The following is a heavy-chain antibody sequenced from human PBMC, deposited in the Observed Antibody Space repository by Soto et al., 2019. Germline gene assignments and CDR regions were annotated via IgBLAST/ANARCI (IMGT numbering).Heavy chain of an antibody. Sequence: GASVKDSCKTSGYTLTSYAVLWVRQAPGQRLEWMGWINTGNGNTRYSQKIQGRVTITRDTTTSTAYIELTDLRSEDAAVDHGATSPSSARGGYYDYWRQGALVTVSS. CDR2: INTGNGNT. J-gene: IGHJ4*02. V-gene: IGHV1-3*04. CDR1: GYTLTSYA. CDR3: ATSPSSARGGYYDY. D-gene: IGHD3-10*01.